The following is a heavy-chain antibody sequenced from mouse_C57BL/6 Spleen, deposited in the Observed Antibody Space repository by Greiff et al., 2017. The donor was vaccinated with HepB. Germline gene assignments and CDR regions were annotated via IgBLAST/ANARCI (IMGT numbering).Heavy chain of an antibody. V-gene: IGHV1-61*01. CDR1: GYTFTSYW. CDR2: IYPSDSET. CDR3: ARGAYDYEFAY. Sequence: QVQLQQSGAELVRPGSSVKLSCKASGYTFTSYWMDWVKQRPGQGLEWIGNIYPSDSETHYNQKFKDKATLTVDKSSSTAYMQLSSLTSEDSAVYYCARGAYDYEFAYWGQGTLVTVSA. J-gene: IGHJ3*01. D-gene: IGHD2-4*01.